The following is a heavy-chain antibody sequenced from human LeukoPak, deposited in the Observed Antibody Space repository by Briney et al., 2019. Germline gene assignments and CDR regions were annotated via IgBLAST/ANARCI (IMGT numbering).Heavy chain of an antibody. CDR3: ARHVKRVEYNDYGSGSYYGYYFDY. D-gene: IGHD3-10*01. CDR1: GGPISSYY. Sequence: SETMSLTCTVSGGPISSYYWSWIRQPPGKGLEWIGYIYYSGSTNYNPSLKSRVTISVDTSKNQFSLELSSVTAADTAVYYCARHVKRVEYNDYGSGSYYGYYFDYWGQGTLVTVSS. CDR2: IYYSGST. J-gene: IGHJ4*02. V-gene: IGHV4-59*08.